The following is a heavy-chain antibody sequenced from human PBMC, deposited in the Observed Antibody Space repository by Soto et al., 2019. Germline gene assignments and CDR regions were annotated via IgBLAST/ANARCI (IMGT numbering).Heavy chain of an antibody. Sequence: PGVSNRHRCAAAGFKFSCYCMSWVRQAPGKGLEWVANIKQDGSEKYYVDSVKGRFTISRDNAKNSLYLQMNSLRAEDTAVYYCARDRAYYDFSRSNWFDPWGQGTLVTVSS. CDR1: GFKFSCYC. D-gene: IGHD3-3*01. V-gene: IGHV3-7*05. CDR2: IKQDGSEK. CDR3: ARDRAYYDFSRSNWFDP. J-gene: IGHJ5*02.